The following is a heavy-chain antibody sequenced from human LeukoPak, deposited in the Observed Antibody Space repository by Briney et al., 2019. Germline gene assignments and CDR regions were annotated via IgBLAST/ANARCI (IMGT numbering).Heavy chain of an antibody. D-gene: IGHD3-22*01. Sequence: QPGGSLRLSCAASGFTFSSYGMSWVRQAPGKGLEWVATISGSGGSTYYADSVKGRFTISRDNSKNTLYLQMNSLRAEDTAVYYCAKDPRSYYPNDAFDIWGQGTMVTVSS. J-gene: IGHJ3*02. CDR1: GFTFSSYG. V-gene: IGHV3-23*01. CDR2: ISGSGGST. CDR3: AKDPRSYYPNDAFDI.